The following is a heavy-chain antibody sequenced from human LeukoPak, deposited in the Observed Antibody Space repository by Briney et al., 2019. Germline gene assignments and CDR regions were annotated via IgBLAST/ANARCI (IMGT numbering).Heavy chain of an antibody. CDR1: VGSISRYY. D-gene: IGHD4-17*01. CDR3: ARANYGDYPIFHH. Sequence: PSETLSLTCNVSVGSISRYYGSWIPDPPGEGRECIGNIHYTGSTNYNPSLKSRVTISVDTSRNQFSLNLSSVTAADTAVYYCARANYGDYPIFHHWAQGTLVTVS. CDR2: IHYTGST. J-gene: IGHJ1*01. V-gene: IGHV4-59*13.